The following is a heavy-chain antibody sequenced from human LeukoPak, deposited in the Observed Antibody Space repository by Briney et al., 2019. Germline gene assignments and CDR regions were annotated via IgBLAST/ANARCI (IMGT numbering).Heavy chain of an antibody. D-gene: IGHD2-2*02. Sequence: PGGSLRLSCAASGFTFSSYAMSWVRQAPGKGLEWVSAISGSGGSTYYADSVKGRFTISRDNSKNTLYLQMNSLRAEDTAVYYCAKGMRHCDSTSCYSLHPPDYWGQGTLVSVSS. CDR1: GFTFSSYA. CDR2: ISGSGGST. V-gene: IGHV3-23*01. CDR3: AKGMRHCDSTSCYSLHPPDY. J-gene: IGHJ4*02.